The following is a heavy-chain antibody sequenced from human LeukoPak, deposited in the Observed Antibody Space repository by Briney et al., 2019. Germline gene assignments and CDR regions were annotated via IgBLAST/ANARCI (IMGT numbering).Heavy chain of an antibody. D-gene: IGHD3-10*01. Sequence: AASVKVSCKASGYTFTGYYMQWVRQAPGQGVEWMGRINPNSGGTNYAQKFQGRVTITRDTSISTAYMELSRLRSDDTAVYYCARAYYGSGSYYTGYWGQGTLVTVSS. CDR3: ARAYYGSGSYYTGY. CDR1: GYTFTGYY. V-gene: IGHV1-2*06. CDR2: INPNSGGT. J-gene: IGHJ4*02.